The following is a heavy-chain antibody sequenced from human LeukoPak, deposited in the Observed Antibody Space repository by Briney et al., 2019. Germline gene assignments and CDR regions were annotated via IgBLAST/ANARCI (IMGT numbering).Heavy chain of an antibody. Sequence: GESLKISCKGSGSSFTTYWIGWVRQMPGKGLELMGIIYPGDSDTRYSPSFQGQVTISADKSISAAYLQWSSLKASDTAMYYCAGMSCSGGSRYLDYWGQGTLVTVSS. D-gene: IGHD2-15*01. CDR1: GSSFTTYW. J-gene: IGHJ4*02. CDR2: IYPGDSDT. V-gene: IGHV5-51*01. CDR3: AGMSCSGGSRYLDY.